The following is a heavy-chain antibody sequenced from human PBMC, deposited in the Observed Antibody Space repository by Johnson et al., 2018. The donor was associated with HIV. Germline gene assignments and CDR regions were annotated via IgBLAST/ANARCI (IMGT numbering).Heavy chain of an antibody. Sequence: VESGGGVVRPGGSLRISCAASGVTFSSYGMHWVRQAPGTGLEGVAFIRYDGNNKYYADSVKGRFTISRDNSKNTLFLQMNSLRAEDTAVYYCARDEAAVRMVANDAFDIWGQGTMVTVSS. CDR1: GVTFSSYG. CDR2: IRYDGNNK. CDR3: ARDEAAVRMVANDAFDI. V-gene: IGHV3-30*02. J-gene: IGHJ3*02. D-gene: IGHD6-13*01.